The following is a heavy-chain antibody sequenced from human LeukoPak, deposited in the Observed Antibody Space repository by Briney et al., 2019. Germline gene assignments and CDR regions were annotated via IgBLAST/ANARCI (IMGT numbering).Heavy chain of an antibody. CDR2: IYYSGGT. CDR1: GGSMSPFY. V-gene: IGHV4-59*08. D-gene: IGHD1-1*01. CDR3: AVNSTKHTFDI. Sequence: PSETLSLTCTVSGGSMSPFYWSWIRQSPGKGLEWIGSIYYSGGTNYNPSLKSRVTISVDTSKNQFSLELSSVSAADTAVYYCAVNSTKHTFDIWGQGTMVTASS. J-gene: IGHJ3*02.